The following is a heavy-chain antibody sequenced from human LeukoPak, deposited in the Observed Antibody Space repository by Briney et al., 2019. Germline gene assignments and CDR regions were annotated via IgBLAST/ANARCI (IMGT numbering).Heavy chain of an antibody. J-gene: IGHJ6*02. D-gene: IGHD3-3*01. Sequence: PGGSLRLSCAASGFTFSDYYMSWIRQAPGKGLEWVSYISSSGSTIYYADSVKGRFTISRDNAKNSLYLQMNSLRAEDTAVYYCARDLRFLEWLLYYGMDVWGQGTTVTISS. V-gene: IGHV3-11*01. CDR3: ARDLRFLEWLLYYGMDV. CDR2: ISSSGSTI. CDR1: GFTFSDYY.